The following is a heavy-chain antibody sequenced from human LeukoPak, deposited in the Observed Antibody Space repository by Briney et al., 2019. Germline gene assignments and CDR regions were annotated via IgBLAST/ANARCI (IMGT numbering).Heavy chain of an antibody. Sequence: SETLSLTCTVSGGSISSSSYYWGWIRQPPGKGLEWIGSIYYSGSTYYNPSLKSRVTISVDTSKNQFSLKLSSVTAADTAVYYCARPGRIAAAGTLDAFDIRGQGTMVTVSS. CDR3: ARPGRIAAAGTLDAFDI. CDR1: GGSISSSSYY. J-gene: IGHJ3*02. V-gene: IGHV4-39*01. CDR2: IYYSGST. D-gene: IGHD6-13*01.